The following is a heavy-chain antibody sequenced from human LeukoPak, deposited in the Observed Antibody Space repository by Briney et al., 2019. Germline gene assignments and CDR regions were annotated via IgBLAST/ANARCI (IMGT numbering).Heavy chain of an antibody. CDR3: ARGRSRHYCEGRSGPIYFDY. V-gene: IGHV4-31*03. CDR2: IYYSGST. Sequence: SQTLSLTCTVSGGSISSGGYYWSSIRQHPGKGLEWIGYIYYSGSTYYNPSLKSRVTISVDTSKNQFSLKLSSVTAADTAVYYCARGRSRHYCEGRSGPIYFDYWGQGTLVTVSS. D-gene: IGHD3-22*01. J-gene: IGHJ4*02. CDR1: GGSISSGGYY.